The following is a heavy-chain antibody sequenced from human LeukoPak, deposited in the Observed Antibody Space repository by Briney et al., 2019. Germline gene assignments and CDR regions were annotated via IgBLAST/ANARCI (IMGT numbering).Heavy chain of an antibody. CDR3: ARGGVVVVVASIRGNWFDP. V-gene: IGHV1-58*02. CDR2: IVVGSGNT. Sequence: ASVKVSCKASGFTFTSSAMQWVRQARGQRLEWIGWIVVGSGNTNYAQKFQGRVTITRDMSTSTAYMELRSLRSDDTAVYYCARGGVVVVVASIRGNWFDPWGQGTLVTVSS. D-gene: IGHD2-15*01. J-gene: IGHJ5*02. CDR1: GFTFTSSA.